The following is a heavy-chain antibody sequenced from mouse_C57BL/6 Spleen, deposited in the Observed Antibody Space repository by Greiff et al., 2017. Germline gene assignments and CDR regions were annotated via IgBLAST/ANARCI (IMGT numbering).Heavy chain of an antibody. CDR2: IDPETGGT. J-gene: IGHJ1*03. CDR1: GYTFTDYE. Sequence: VKLQESGAELVRPGASVTLSCKASGYTFTDYEMHWVKQTPVHGLEWIGAIDPETGGTAYNQKFKGKAILTADKSSSTAYMELRSLTSEDSAVYYCTRRRVRITTDVWGTGTTVTVSS. V-gene: IGHV1-15*01. D-gene: IGHD1-1*01. CDR3: TRRRVRITTDV.